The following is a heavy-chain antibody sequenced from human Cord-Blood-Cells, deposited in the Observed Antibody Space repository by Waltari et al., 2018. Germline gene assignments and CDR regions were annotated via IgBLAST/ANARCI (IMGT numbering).Heavy chain of an antibody. V-gene: IGHV1-18*01. CDR2: SSAYNGNT. CDR1: GYTFTSYG. CDR3: AREKAAAGTYYYYGMDV. J-gene: IGHJ6*02. D-gene: IGHD6-13*01. Sequence: QVQLVQSGAEVKKPGASVKVSCKASGYTFTSYGISWVRQAPGQGLEWMGWSSAYNGNTNDAQKLQGRVTMTTDTATSTAYMELRSLRSDDTAVYYCAREKAAAGTYYYYGMDVWGQGTTVTVSS.